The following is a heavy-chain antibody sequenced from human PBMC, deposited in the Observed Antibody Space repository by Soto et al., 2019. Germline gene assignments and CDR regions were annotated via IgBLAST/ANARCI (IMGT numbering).Heavy chain of an antibody. V-gene: IGHV1-8*01. J-gene: IGHJ4*02. CDR1: RYTFISYD. CDR2: VNPKSANT. CDR3: ARSPSWEYTVTPYYFDF. D-gene: IGHD4-4*01. Sequence: QVQLVQSGAEVKKPGASVKVSCKASRYTFISYDINWVRQATGQGLEWMGWVNPKSANTGYAQNFQGRVTMTRNTSISTAYMELSSLGSADTAVYYCARSPSWEYTVTPYYFDFWGQGTLVTVSS.